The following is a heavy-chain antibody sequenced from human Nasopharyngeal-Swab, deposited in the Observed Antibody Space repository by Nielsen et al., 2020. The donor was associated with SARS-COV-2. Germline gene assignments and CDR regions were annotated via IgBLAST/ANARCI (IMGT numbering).Heavy chain of an antibody. J-gene: IGHJ5*02. CDR1: GFTFGDYA. Sequence: GESLKISCTASGFTFGDYAMSWFRQAPGKGLEWVGFIRSKAYGGTTEYAASVKGRFTISRDDSKSIAYLQMNSLKTEDTAVYYCTRDERYCSGGSCYPTFDNWFDLWGQGTLVTVSS. CDR2: IRSKAYGGTT. D-gene: IGHD2-15*01. CDR3: TRDERYCSGGSCYPTFDNWFDL. V-gene: IGHV3-49*03.